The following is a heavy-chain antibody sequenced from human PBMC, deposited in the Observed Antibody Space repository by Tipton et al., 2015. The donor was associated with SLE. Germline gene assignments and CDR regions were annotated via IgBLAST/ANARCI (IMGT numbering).Heavy chain of an antibody. V-gene: IGHV4-34*01. CDR3: ARRFLEWFGYGMDV. CDR1: GGSFSGYY. J-gene: IGHJ6*02. D-gene: IGHD3-3*01. Sequence: TLSLTCAVYGGSFSGYYWSWIRQPPGKGLEWIGEINHSGSTNYNPSLKSRVTISVDTPKNQFSLKLSSVTAADTAVYYCARRFLEWFGYGMDVWGQGTTVTVSS. CDR2: INHSGST.